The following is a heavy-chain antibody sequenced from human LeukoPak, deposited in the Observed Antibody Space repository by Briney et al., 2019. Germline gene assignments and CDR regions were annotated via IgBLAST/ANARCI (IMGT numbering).Heavy chain of an antibody. CDR1: GGSISSSTYY. V-gene: IGHV4-39*07. CDR2: VYYSGST. J-gene: IGHJ2*01. CDR3: ARSKTYWYFDL. Sequence: PETLSLTCAVSGGSISSSTYYWGWIRQPPGKGLEWIGSVYYSGSTYYTPSLKSRVTISVDTSKNHFFLNLKSVTAADTAVYYCARSKTYWYFDLWGRGTLVSVSS.